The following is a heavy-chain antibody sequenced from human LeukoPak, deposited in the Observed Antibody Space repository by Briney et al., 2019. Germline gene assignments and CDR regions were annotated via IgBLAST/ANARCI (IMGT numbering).Heavy chain of an antibody. CDR1: GFTFSSYS. D-gene: IGHD3-10*01. CDR2: ISSSSSYI. J-gene: IGHJ4*02. CDR3: ARDKYYYGSGRGQAYFDY. Sequence: PGGSLRLSCAASGFTFSSYSMNWVRQAPGKGLEWVSSISSSSSYIYYADSVKGRFTISRDNAKNSLYLQTNSLRAEDTAVYYCARDKYYYGSGRGQAYFDYWGQGTLVTVSS. V-gene: IGHV3-21*01.